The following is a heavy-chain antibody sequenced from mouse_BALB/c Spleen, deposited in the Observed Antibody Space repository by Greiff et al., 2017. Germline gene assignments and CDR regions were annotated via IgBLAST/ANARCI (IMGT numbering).Heavy chain of an antibody. D-gene: IGHD2-14*01. CDR1: GFSLTSYG. V-gene: IGHV2-9*02. J-gene: IGHJ3*01. CDR2: IWAGGST. Sequence: QVQLQQSGPGLVAPSQSLSITCTVSGFSLTSYGVHWVRQPPGKGLEWLGVIWAGGSTNYNSALMSRLSISKDNSKSQVFLKMNSLQTDDTAMYYCARDTSLYYRYDGFAYWGQGTLVTVSA. CDR3: ARDTSLYYRYDGFAY.